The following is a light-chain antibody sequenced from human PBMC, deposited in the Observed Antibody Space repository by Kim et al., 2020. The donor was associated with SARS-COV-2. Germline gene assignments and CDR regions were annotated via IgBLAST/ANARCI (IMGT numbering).Light chain of an antibody. J-gene: IGLJ2*01. V-gene: IGLV3-1*01. CDR2: KDN. CDR3: QTWDSGTVA. Sequence: SVSPGQTVSITCSGDKLGDKYACWYQQKPGQSPELVIYKDNKRPSGIPERFSGSNSGNTATLTISGTQAMDEADYYCQTWDSGTVAFGGGTKVTVL. CDR1: KLGDKY.